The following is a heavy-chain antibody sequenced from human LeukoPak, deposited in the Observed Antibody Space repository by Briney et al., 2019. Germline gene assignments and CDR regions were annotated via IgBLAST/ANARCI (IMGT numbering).Heavy chain of an antibody. Sequence: SETLSLTCTVSGGSISSGSYYWSWIGQPAGKALAWIGRIYTSGSTNYNPSLKSRVTISVDTSKNQFSLKLSSVTAADTAVYYCARDPGYSYGPPQYNWFDPWGQGTLVTVSS. V-gene: IGHV4-61*02. CDR1: GGSISSGSYY. CDR2: IYTSGST. CDR3: ARDPGYSYGPPQYNWFDP. D-gene: IGHD5-18*01. J-gene: IGHJ5*02.